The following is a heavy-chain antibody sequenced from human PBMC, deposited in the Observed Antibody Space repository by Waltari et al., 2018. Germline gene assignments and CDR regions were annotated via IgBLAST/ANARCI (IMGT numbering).Heavy chain of an antibody. CDR1: GFTFSTYW. CDR3: ASRGFFDSTGYYGGGAFDL. CDR2: IKADGVGK. Sequence: VQLVQSGGGSVQPGGSLRLSCDGSGFTFSTYWISGVGEAPGRGLEWVANIKADGVGKDYVDSVKGRFSIVRDNAKQSVFLHMDRLRVEDTATYYCASRGFFDSTGYYGGGAFDLWGPGAEVSVSS. J-gene: IGHJ3*01. V-gene: IGHV3-7*01. D-gene: IGHD3-22*01.